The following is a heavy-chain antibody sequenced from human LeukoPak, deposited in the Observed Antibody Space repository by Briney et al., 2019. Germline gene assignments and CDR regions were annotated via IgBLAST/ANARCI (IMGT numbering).Heavy chain of an antibody. Sequence: VASVKVSCKASGYTFTGYYMHWVRQAPGQGLEWMGWINPNSGGTNSAQKFQGRVTMTRDTSISTAYMELSRLRSDDTAVYYCARDLEDYYDSSGPLDYWGQGTLVTVSS. J-gene: IGHJ4*02. V-gene: IGHV1-2*02. CDR3: ARDLEDYYDSSGPLDY. D-gene: IGHD3-22*01. CDR1: GYTFTGYY. CDR2: INPNSGGT.